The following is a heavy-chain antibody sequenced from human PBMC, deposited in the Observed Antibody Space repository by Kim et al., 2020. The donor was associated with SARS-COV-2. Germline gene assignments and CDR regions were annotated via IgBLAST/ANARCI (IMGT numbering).Heavy chain of an antibody. J-gene: IGHJ4*02. CDR2: IYPGDSDT. CDR1: GYSFSSYW. D-gene: IGHD2-15*01. V-gene: IGHV5-51*01. Sequence: GESLKISCKGSGYSFSSYWIGWVRQMPGKGLEWMGIIYPGDSDTRYSPSFQGQVSISADKSISTAYLQWSSLKASDTAMYYCARRGMGVGYCSGGSCYFDYWGQGTLVTVSS. CDR3: ARRGMGVGYCSGGSCYFDY.